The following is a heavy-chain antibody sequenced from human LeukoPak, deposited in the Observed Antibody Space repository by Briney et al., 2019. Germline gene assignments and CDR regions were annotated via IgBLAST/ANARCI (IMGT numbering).Heavy chain of an antibody. D-gene: IGHD2-15*01. V-gene: IGHV3-11*01. CDR3: ARDSNCSGGSCYPRSYYYYMDV. J-gene: IGHJ6*03. Sequence: GGSLRLSCAASGFTFSDYYMSWIRQAPGKGLEWVSYISSSGSTIYYADSVKGRFTISRDNAKNSLYLQMNSLRAEDTAVYYCARDSNCSGGSCYPRSYYYYMDVWGKGTTATISS. CDR2: ISSSGSTI. CDR1: GFTFSDYY.